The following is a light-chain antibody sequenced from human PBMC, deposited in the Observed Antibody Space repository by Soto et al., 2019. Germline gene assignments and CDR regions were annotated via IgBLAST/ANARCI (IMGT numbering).Light chain of an antibody. V-gene: IGKV3-15*01. CDR2: GAI. J-gene: IGKJ1*01. Sequence: EIVMTQSPATLSVSPEDRVTLSCRASQNVRRNIAWYQQKPGQAPSLLIFGAIIRATGIPARFSGSGSGTEFTLTISSLQSEDSAIYYCQHYNVWPPWTFDQGTKV. CDR3: QHYNVWPPWT. CDR1: QNVRRN.